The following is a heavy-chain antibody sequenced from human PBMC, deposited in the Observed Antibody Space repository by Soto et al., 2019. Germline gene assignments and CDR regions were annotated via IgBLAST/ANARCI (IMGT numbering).Heavy chain of an antibody. J-gene: IGHJ4*02. Sequence: EVQLVESGGGLVQPGGSLRLSCAASGFTFSSYSMNWVRQAPGKGLEWVSYISSSSSTIYYADSVKGRFTISRDNAKNSLHLQMNSLRAEDTAVYYCAREQSAAAIDYWGQGTLVTVSS. V-gene: IGHV3-48*01. D-gene: IGHD2-2*01. CDR2: ISSSSSTI. CDR1: GFTFSSYS. CDR3: AREQSAAAIDY.